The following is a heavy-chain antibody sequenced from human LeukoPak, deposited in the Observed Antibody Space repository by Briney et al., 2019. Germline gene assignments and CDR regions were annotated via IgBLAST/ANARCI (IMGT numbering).Heavy chain of an antibody. CDR1: GYTFTGYY. V-gene: IGHV1-2*02. CDR2: INPNSGGT. J-gene: IGHJ4*02. CDR3: VRACSSTSCSTFY. D-gene: IGHD2-2*02. Sequence: ASVKVPCKASGYTFTGYYMHWVRQAPGQGLEWMGWINPNSGGTNYAQKFQGRVTMTRDTSISTAYMELSRLRSDDTAVYYCVRACSSTSCSTFYWGQGTLVTVSS.